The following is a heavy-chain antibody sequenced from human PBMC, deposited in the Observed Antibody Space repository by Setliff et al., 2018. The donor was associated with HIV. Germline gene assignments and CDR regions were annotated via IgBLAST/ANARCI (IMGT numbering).Heavy chain of an antibody. V-gene: IGHV4-34*01. J-gene: IGHJ6*03. Sequence: SETLSLTCAVYGGSFSGFYWNWIRQAPGKGLEWIGEINHSRRTKYNPSLKSRVTISVDTSKNQFSLKLSSVTAADTAFYYCARGFSGDYLFTGYLDVWGKGTTVTVPS. D-gene: IGHD3-22*01. CDR2: INHSRRT. CDR3: ARGFSGDYLFTGYLDV. CDR1: GGSFSGFY.